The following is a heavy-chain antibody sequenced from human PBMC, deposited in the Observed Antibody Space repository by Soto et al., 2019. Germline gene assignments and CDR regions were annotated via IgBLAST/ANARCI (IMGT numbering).Heavy chain of an antibody. Sequence: EVQLVQSGAEVKKPGDSLKISCKGSGYTFTNYWIGWVRQMPGKGPEWMGIIYPGDSDTKYNPSFQGQVTISADKSITTTYLQWSSLKASDTAIYYCAASIFYYGMDVWGQGTTVTVSS. CDR3: AASIFYYGMDV. CDR2: IYPGDSDT. CDR1: GYTFTNYW. J-gene: IGHJ6*02. V-gene: IGHV5-51*01.